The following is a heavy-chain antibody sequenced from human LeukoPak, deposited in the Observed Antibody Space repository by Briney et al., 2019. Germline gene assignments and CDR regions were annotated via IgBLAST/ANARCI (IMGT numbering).Heavy chain of an antibody. CDR2: ISGSGGST. CDR3: AKDSRPFDY. Sequence: PGGSLRLSCAASGFTVSSNYMSWVRQAPGKGLEWVSAISGSGGSTYYADSVKGRFTISRDNSKNTLYLQMNSLRAEDTAVYYCAKDSRPFDYWGQGTLVTVSS. J-gene: IGHJ4*02. CDR1: GFTVSSNY. V-gene: IGHV3-23*01. D-gene: IGHD1-1*01.